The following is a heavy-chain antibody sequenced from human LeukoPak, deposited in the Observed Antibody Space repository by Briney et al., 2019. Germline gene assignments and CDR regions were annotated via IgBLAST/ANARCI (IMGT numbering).Heavy chain of an antibody. J-gene: IGHJ4*02. D-gene: IGHD6-19*01. CDR2: ISSRGTTI. CDR3: ARALNSGWYYFDY. V-gene: IGHV3-48*03. Sequence: GGSLRLSCAASGFTFSSYEMNWVRQAPGKGLEWVSYISSRGTTIYCADSVKGRFTISRDNAKNSLYLQMNSLRAEDTAVYYCARALNSGWYYFDYWGQGTLVTVSS. CDR1: GFTFSSYE.